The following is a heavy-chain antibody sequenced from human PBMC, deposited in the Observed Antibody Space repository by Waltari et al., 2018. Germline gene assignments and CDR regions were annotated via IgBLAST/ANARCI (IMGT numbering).Heavy chain of an antibody. CDR3: AKEVRITGTTS. D-gene: IGHD1-7*01. Sequence: EVQLVESGGGLVQPGRSLRLSCAASGFTFDDYAMHWVRQAPGKGREWVSGISWNSGSIGYADSVKGRFTISRDNAKNSLYLQMNSLRAEDTALYYCAKEVRITGTTSWGQGTLVTVSS. J-gene: IGHJ5*02. V-gene: IGHV3-9*01. CDR1: GFTFDDYA. CDR2: ISWNSGSI.